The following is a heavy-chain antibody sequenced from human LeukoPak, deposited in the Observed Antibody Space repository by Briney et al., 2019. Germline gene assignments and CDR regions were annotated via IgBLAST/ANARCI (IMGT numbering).Heavy chain of an antibody. CDR1: GFTFSSFC. V-gene: IGHV3-33*01. CDR2: VWYDGDNK. D-gene: IGHD6-19*01. J-gene: IGHJ5*02. Sequence: PGGSLRLSCAASGFTFSSFCLQWVRQAPGKGLEWVALVWYDGDNKYYADSVKGRFTISRDNSKNTLYLQMNSLSGEDTALYYCAREASSYSSGTNWFDPWGKGTLVTVSS. CDR3: AREASSYSSGTNWFDP.